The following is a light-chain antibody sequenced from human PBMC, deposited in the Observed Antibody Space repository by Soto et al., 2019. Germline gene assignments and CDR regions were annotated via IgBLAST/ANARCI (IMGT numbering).Light chain of an antibody. CDR2: EIS. CDR3: SSYTYSGTLVA. J-gene: IGLJ3*02. Sequence: QSALTQPASVSGSPGQSITISCTGTSNDVGGYHYVSWYQQYPGKAPNLIIYEISHRPSGVSNRFSGSKSGNTASLTISGLQAEDEADYYCSSYTYSGTLVAFGGGTKLTVL. V-gene: IGLV2-14*01. CDR1: SNDVGGYHY.